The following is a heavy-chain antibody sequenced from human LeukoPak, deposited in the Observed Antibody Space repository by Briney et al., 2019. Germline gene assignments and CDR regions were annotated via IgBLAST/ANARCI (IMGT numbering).Heavy chain of an antibody. J-gene: IGHJ4*02. V-gene: IGHV3-21*01. Sequence: GGSLRLSCAASGFTFTIYTMNWVRQAPGRGLEWVSSISSTGNNIYYADSVKGRFTISRDNAKVSLYLEMNSLRAEDTAVYYCARGLRRGDCWGQGTLVTVSS. CDR3: ARGLRRGDC. CDR1: GFTFTIYT. CDR2: ISSTGNNI. D-gene: IGHD4-17*01.